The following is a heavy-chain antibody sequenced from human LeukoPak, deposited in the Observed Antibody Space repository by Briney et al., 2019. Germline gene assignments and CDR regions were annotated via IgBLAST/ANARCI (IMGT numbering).Heavy chain of an antibody. Sequence: GSLSLSCAASGFTFSSFAMHWVRQTPGKGLEWVAGMSYNGNDKYYEDSLKGRFTISRDNSKNTLYLQMNSLRAEDTAVYYCARDPSRFGEYGYFDYWGQGSLVTVSS. V-gene: IGHV3-30*04. J-gene: IGHJ4*02. D-gene: IGHD3-10*01. CDR1: GFTFSSFA. CDR3: ARDPSRFGEYGYFDY. CDR2: MSYNGNDK.